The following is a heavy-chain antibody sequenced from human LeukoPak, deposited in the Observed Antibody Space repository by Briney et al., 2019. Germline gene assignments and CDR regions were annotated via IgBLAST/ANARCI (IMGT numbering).Heavy chain of an antibody. CDR3: ARIASDWGSKYWYFDL. D-gene: IGHD2-21*01. V-gene: IGHV1-2*02. CDR1: GYTFGGYF. CDR2: INPLSGET. J-gene: IGHJ2*01. Sequence: ASVKVSCKASGYTFGGYFIHWVRQAPGQELEWMGWINPLSGETNYTQKFEARVTMTRDTSITTAYMELTSLRFDDTAIYYCARIASDWGSKYWYFDLWGRGTLVTVSS.